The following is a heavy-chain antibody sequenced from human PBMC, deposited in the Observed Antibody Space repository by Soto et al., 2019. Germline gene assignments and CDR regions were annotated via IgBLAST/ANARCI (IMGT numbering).Heavy chain of an antibody. D-gene: IGHD6-19*01. CDR2: ISDAGERT. Sequence: LRLSCAATGFTFSNHAMSWVRRAAGKGLEWVSGISDAGERTYYADSVRGRFTVSRDNSKNTLYLQMNTLRAEDTAVYYCAKDYSSVWSRGIDVWGQGILVTVS. CDR1: GFTFSNHA. CDR3: AKDYSSVWSRGIDV. J-gene: IGHJ4*02. V-gene: IGHV3-23*01.